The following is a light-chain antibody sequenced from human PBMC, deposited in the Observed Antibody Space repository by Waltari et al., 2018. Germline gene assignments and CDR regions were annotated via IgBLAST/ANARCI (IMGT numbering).Light chain of an antibody. CDR1: HNIGTF. V-gene: IGKV1-39*01. Sequence: DIQMTQSPTSVSASVGDTVTITCRASHNIGTFLSWYQQRPAKAPTVLIYAASTLQRGVPSRFSGSGSGTDFTLTIFSLQPEDFATYFCQQTYSALCCTFGQGTKLEIK. CDR3: QQTYSALCCT. CDR2: AAS. J-gene: IGKJ2*02.